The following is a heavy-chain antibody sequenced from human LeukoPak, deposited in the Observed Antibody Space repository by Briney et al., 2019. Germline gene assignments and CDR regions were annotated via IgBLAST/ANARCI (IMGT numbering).Heavy chain of an antibody. V-gene: IGHV4-61*05. Sequence: SETLSLTCSVSGGSIRSTTYYWGWIRQPPGKGLEWIGYIYSSGSTNYNPSLKSRVTMSVDTSKNQFSLKVNSVTAADTAVYYCARVYDSGSQAYFYYMDVWGKGTTVTISS. CDR2: IYSSGST. CDR1: GGSIRSTTYY. J-gene: IGHJ6*03. D-gene: IGHD3-10*01. CDR3: ARVYDSGSQAYFYYMDV.